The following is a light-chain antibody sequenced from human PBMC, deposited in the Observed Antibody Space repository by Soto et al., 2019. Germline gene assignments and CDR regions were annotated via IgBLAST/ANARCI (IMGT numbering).Light chain of an antibody. CDR2: DAS. J-gene: IGKJ5*01. Sequence: IQMTQSPSSLSASVGDTVTIICRASQRISSYLSWFQQKPGKAPKLLIYDASSLESGVPSRFSGSGSGTEFTLTISSLQPDDSATYYCQQCNRYPITFGQGTRLEI. CDR1: QRISSY. CDR3: QQCNRYPIT. V-gene: IGKV1-5*02.